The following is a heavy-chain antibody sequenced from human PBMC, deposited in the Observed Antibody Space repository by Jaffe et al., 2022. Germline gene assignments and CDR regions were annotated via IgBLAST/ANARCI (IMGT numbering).Heavy chain of an antibody. CDR1: GGSISSSSYY. J-gene: IGHJ4*02. D-gene: IGHD3-3*01. Sequence: QLQLQESGPGLVKPSETLSLTCTVSGGSISSSSYYWGWIRQPPGKGLEWIGSIYYSGSTYYNPSLKSRVTISVDTSKNQVSLKLSSVTAADTAVYYCARHPDFVRSNFDYWGQGTLVTVSS. V-gene: IGHV4-39*01. CDR2: IYYSGST. CDR3: ARHPDFVRSNFDY.